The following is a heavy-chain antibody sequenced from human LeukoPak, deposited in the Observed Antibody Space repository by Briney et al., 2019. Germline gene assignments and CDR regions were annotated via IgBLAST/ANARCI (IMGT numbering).Heavy chain of an antibody. CDR1: GVPFSNYY. CDR2: INHSGYT. CDR3: TRAVAGHPD. Sequence: SETLSLTCAVSGVPFSNYYWSWVRQSSRQGLEWIREINHSGYTNYNPSLKSRVTMSIDTSKNQFSLILTSVTAADAGVYYCTRAVAGHPDWGQGTLVTVSS. V-gene: IGHV4-34*01. D-gene: IGHD6-19*01. J-gene: IGHJ4*02.